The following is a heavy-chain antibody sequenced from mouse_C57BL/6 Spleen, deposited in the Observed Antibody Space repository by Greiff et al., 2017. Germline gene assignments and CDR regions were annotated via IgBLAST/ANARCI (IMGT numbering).Heavy chain of an antibody. V-gene: IGHV1-61*01. CDR3: AREDGYYAMDC. J-gene: IGHJ4*01. D-gene: IGHD2-3*01. CDR1: GYTFTSYW. CDR2: IYPSDSET. Sequence: QVQLQQPGAELVRPGSSVKLSCKASGYTFTSYWMDWVKQRPGQGLEWIGNIYPSDSETHYNQKFKDKATLTVDKSSSTAYMQLSSLTSEDSAVYYCAREDGYYAMDCWGQGTSVTVSS.